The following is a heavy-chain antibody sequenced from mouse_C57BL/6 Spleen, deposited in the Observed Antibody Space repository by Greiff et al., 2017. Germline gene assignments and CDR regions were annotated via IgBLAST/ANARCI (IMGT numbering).Heavy chain of an antibody. CDR1: GFTFSDYY. D-gene: IGHD1-1*01. J-gene: IGHJ4*01. Sequence: EVMLVESEGGLVQPGSSMKLSCTASGFTFSDYYMAWVRQVPEKGLEWVANINYDGSSTYYLDSLKSRFIISRDNAKNILYLRMGILKSEDTATYYGVRHYVSSSMYAMDYWGQGTLVTVSA. CDR2: INYDGSST. CDR3: VRHYVSSSMYAMDY. V-gene: IGHV5-16*01.